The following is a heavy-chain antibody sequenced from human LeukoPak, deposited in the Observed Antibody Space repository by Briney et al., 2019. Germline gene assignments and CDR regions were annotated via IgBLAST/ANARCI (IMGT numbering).Heavy chain of an antibody. D-gene: IGHD3-22*01. CDR1: GFTFSSYS. CDR2: ISSGSHYI. Sequence: GGSLRLSCAAFGFTFSSYSMNWVRQAPGKGLEWVSGISSGSHYIYYGGSFEGRFTISKDDAKKSLYLQMNSLRAEDTAVYYCVRDVTNYYGSTGHWFPNALDLWGQGTTVIVSS. J-gene: IGHJ3*01. V-gene: IGHV3-21*01. CDR3: VRDVTNYYGSTGHWFPNALDL.